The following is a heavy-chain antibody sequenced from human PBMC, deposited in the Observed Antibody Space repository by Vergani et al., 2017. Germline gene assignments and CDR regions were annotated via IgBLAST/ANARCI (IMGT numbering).Heavy chain of an antibody. CDR2: IYTSGST. J-gene: IGHJ5*02. Sequence: QLQLQESGPGLVKPSETLSLTCTVSGGSISSSSYYWGWIRQPPGKGLEWIGRIYTSGSTNYNPSLKSRVTMSVDTSKNQFSLKLSSVTAADTAVYYCARAFPYSSGCFDPWGQGTLVTVSS. CDR3: ARAFPYSSGCFDP. V-gene: IGHV4-39*07. CDR1: GGSISSSSYY. D-gene: IGHD6-19*01.